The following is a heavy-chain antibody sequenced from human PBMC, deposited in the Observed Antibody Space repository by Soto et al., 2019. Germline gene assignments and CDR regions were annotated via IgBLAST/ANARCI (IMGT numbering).Heavy chain of an antibody. D-gene: IGHD4-17*01. CDR1: GFTFSSYA. CDR2: ISGSGGST. V-gene: IGHV3-23*01. Sequence: PGGSLRLSCAASGFTFSSYAMSWVRQAPGKGLEWVSAISGSGGSTYYADSVKGRFTISRDNSKNTLYLQMNSLRAEDTAVYYCARDLNLFYGDYAGFDYWGQGTLVTVSS. CDR3: ARDLNLFYGDYAGFDY. J-gene: IGHJ4*02.